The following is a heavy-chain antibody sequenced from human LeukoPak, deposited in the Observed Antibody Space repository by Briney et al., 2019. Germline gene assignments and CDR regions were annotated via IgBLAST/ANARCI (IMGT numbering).Heavy chain of an antibody. CDR1: GYTFTSYG. CDR2: ISAYNGNT. CDR3: ARDTIVGASGASDI. D-gene: IGHD1-26*01. J-gene: IGHJ3*02. Sequence: ASVKVSCKASGYTFTSYGISWVRQAPGQGLEWMGWISAYNGNTNYAQKLQGRVTMTTDTSTSTAYMELRSLRSDDTAVYYWARDTIVGASGASDICGQATMVTVSS. V-gene: IGHV1-18*01.